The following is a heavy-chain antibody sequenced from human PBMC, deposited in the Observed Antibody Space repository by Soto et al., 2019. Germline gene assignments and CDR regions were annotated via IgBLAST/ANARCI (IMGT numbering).Heavy chain of an antibody. D-gene: IGHD3-16*01. CDR1: GSSFKTLT. Sequence: ASVKVSCKTSGSSFKTLTIYWVRQVPGQRFEWLGWIDCGNGDTHYSEKFEDRVTFTMDVSASTGYLELRSLGSEDSATYYCAGGSQVTAFHYYAIDVWGPGTTVTVSS. V-gene: IGHV1-3*01. CDR2: IDCGNGDT. J-gene: IGHJ6*02. CDR3: AGGSQVTAFHYYAIDV.